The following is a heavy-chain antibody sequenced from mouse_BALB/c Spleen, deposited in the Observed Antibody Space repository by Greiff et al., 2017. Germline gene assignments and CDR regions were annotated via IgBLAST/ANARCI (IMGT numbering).Heavy chain of an antibody. CDR2: IYPGDGDT. J-gene: IGHJ2*01. CDR3: ARSWPYYFDY. CDR1: GYTFTSYW. Sequence: LQESGAELARPGASVKLSCKASGYTFTSYWMQWVKQRPGQGLEWIGAIYPGDGDTRYTQKFKGKATLTADKSSSTAYMQLSSLASEDSAVYYCARSWPYYFDYWGQGTTLTVSS. V-gene: IGHV1-87*01.